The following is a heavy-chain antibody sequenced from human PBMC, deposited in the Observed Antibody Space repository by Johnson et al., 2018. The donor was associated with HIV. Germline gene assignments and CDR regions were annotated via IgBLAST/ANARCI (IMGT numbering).Heavy chain of an antibody. CDR2: ISYDGSNK. CDR1: GFTFSSYA. CDR3: GSLIQWGPHAFDI. J-gene: IGHJ3*02. Sequence: QVQLVESGGGVVQPGRSLRLSCAASGFTFSSYAMHWVRQAPGKGLEWVAVISYDGSNKYYADSVKGRFTISRDNSKNTLYLQMNSLRAEDTAVYYCGSLIQWGPHAFDIWGQGTMVTVSS. D-gene: IGHD3-16*01. V-gene: IGHV3-30*04.